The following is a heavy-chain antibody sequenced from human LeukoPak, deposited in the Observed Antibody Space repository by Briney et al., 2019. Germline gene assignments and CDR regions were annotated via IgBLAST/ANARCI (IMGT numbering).Heavy chain of an antibody. CDR2: ISANNGNT. CDR3: ARDRGSRYYYDSSGYYDY. V-gene: IGHV1-18*01. J-gene: IGHJ4*02. Sequence: GASVKVSCKASGYTFTSYGISWVRQAPGQGLEWMGWISANNGNTNYAQKLQGRVTMTTDTSTSTAYMELRSLRSDDTAVYYCARDRGSRYYYDSSGYYDYWGQGTLVTVSS. CDR1: GYTFTSYG. D-gene: IGHD3-22*01.